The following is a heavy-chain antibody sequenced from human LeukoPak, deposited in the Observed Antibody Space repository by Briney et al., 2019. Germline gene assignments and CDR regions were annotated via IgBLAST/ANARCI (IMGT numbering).Heavy chain of an antibody. CDR2: IYHSGST. V-gene: IGHV4-30-2*01. Sequence: SQTLSLTCAVSGGSISSGGYSCSWIRQPPGKGLEWIGYIYHSGSTYYNPSLKSRVTISVDRSKNQFSLKLSSVTAADTAVYYCARDSLRRDGMDVWGQGTTVTVSS. CDR1: GGSISSGGYS. CDR3: ARDSLRRDGMDV. J-gene: IGHJ6*02.